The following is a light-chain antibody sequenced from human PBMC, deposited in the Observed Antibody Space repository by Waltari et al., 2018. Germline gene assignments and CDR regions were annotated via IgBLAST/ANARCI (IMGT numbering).Light chain of an antibody. Sequence: EIVLTQSPGTLSLSQGERPTLSCRTSQTIRTTYLAWSQQKPGQAPTLLIYGTFSRATGIPDRFTGSGSGTDFSLTISSLEPEDFATYYCQQYDISPLTFGGGTKVEIK. CDR1: QTIRTTY. J-gene: IGKJ4*01. CDR2: GTF. V-gene: IGKV3-20*01. CDR3: QQYDISPLT.